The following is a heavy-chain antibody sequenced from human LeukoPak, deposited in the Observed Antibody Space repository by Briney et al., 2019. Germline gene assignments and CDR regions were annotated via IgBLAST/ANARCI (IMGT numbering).Heavy chain of an antibody. D-gene: IGHD6-19*01. CDR3: AKELNRGSSGPFDY. CDR1: GFTFRNYA. J-gene: IGHJ4*02. Sequence: GGSLRLSCATSGFTFRNYAMSWVRQAPGKGLEWVSCISNSGGTTYHADSVKGRFAISRDTSKNTLYLQMNGLRAEDTAVYYCAKELNRGSSGPFDYWGQGTLVTVSS. V-gene: IGHV3-23*01. CDR2: ISNSGGTT.